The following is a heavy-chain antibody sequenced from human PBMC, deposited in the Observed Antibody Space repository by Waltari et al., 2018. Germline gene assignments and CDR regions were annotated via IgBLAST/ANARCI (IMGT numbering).Heavy chain of an antibody. J-gene: IGHJ5*02. CDR1: GFTFSSYS. CDR2: ISISSSTI. V-gene: IGHV3-48*04. D-gene: IGHD2-15*01. CDR3: ARKWHGGNWFDP. Sequence: EVQLVESGGGLVQPGGSLRLSCAASGFTFSSYSMNWVRQAPGKGLEWVSYISISSSTIYYADSVKGRFTISRDNAKNSLYLQMNSLRAEDTAVYYCARKWHGGNWFDPWGQGTLVTVSS.